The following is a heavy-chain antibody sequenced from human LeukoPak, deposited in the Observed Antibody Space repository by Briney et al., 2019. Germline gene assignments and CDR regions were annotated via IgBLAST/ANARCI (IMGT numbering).Heavy chain of an antibody. J-gene: IGHJ3*02. CDR1: GGSISSYY. Sequence: SETLSLTCTVSGGSISSYYWSWIRQPPGKGLEWIGEINHSGSTNYNPSLKSRVTISVDTSKNQFSLKLSSVTAADTAVYYCARVRCSGGSCYSFFFLGGAFDIWGQGTMVTVSS. CDR3: ARVRCSGGSCYSFFFLGGAFDI. V-gene: IGHV4-34*01. D-gene: IGHD2-15*01. CDR2: INHSGST.